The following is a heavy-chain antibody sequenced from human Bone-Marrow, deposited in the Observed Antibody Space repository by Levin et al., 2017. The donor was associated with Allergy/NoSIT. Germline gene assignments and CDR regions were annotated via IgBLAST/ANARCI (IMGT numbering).Heavy chain of an antibody. CDR3: AKDRIVVPATIVYFYNYGMDV. V-gene: IGHV3-23*01. J-gene: IGHJ6*02. CDR1: GFTLDSYA. Sequence: AGGSLRLSCAASGFTLDSYAISWVRQAPGKGLEWVSGSSGRGGGASYADSVKGRFTISRDNSKNMVQLQMNSLRTDDTAVYYCAKDRIVVPATIVYFYNYGMDVWGQGTTVTVS. D-gene: IGHD2-2*02. CDR2: SSGRGGGA.